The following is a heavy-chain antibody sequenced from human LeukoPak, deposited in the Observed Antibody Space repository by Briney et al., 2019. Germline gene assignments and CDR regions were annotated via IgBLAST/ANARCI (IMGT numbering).Heavy chain of an antibody. CDR2: IYFSGTT. CDR3: ARRRAEGGSNGHYNWFDP. Sequence: SETLSLTCTVSGDSINAYYWGWIRQPPGKELEWIGYIYFSGTTKYNPSLESRVTISVDTSKNQFSLKLSSVTAADTAVYYCARRRAEGGSNGHYNWFDPWGQGILVTVS. V-gene: IGHV4-59*08. CDR1: GDSINAYY. J-gene: IGHJ5*02. D-gene: IGHD6-13*01.